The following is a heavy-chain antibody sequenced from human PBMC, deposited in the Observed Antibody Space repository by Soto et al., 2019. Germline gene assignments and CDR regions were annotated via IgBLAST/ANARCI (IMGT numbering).Heavy chain of an antibody. CDR2: IYYSGST. J-gene: IGHJ6*03. CDR1: GGSISSYY. D-gene: IGHD2-15*01. V-gene: IGHV4-59*08. Sequence: SSETLSLTCTVSGGSISSYYWSWIRQPPGKGLEWIGYIYYSGSTNYNPSLKSRVTISVDTSKNQFSLKLSSATAADTAVYYCARSVARDCSGGSCYLDVWGKGTTVTVSS. CDR3: ARSVARDCSGGSCYLDV.